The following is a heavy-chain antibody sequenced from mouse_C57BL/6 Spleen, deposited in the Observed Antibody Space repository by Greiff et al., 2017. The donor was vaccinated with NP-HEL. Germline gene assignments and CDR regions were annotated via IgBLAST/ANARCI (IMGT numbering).Heavy chain of an antibody. D-gene: IGHD2-1*01. CDR2: ISDGGSYT. J-gene: IGHJ4*01. CDR1: GFTFSSYA. Sequence: EVKVEESGGGLVKPGGSLKLSCAASGFTFSSYAMSWVRQTPEKRLEWVATISDGGSYTYYPDNVKGRFTISRDNAKNNLYLQMSHLKSEDTAMYYCARSLLGNRPYAMDYWGQGTSVTVSS. V-gene: IGHV5-4*03. CDR3: ARSLLGNRPYAMDY.